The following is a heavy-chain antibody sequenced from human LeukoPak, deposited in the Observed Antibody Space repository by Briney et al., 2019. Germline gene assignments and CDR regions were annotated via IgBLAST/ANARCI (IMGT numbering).Heavy chain of an antibody. Sequence: GGSLRLSCAASGFTFSSYGMHWVRQAPGKGLEWVAVIWYDGSNKYYADSVKGRFTISRDNSKNTLYLQMNSLRAEDTAVYYCARLPTHCSSTSCYTSDYYYGMDVWGQGTTVTVSS. CDR2: IWYDGSNK. V-gene: IGHV3-33*01. CDR3: ARLPTHCSSTSCYTSDYYYGMDV. CDR1: GFTFSSYG. J-gene: IGHJ6*02. D-gene: IGHD2-2*02.